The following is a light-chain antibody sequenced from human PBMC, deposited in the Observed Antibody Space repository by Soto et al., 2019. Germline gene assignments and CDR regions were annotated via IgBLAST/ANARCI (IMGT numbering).Light chain of an antibody. V-gene: IGLV8-61*01. CDR2: STN. CDR1: SGSVSTSYY. Sequence: QTVVTQEPSFSGSPGRTVTLTCGLSSGSVSTSYYPSWYQQTPGQAPRTLIYSTNTRSSAVPDRFSGSILGNKAALTSAGAQADDESDYCCVLYMGSGIWVFGGGTKLTVL. CDR3: VLYMGSGIWV. J-gene: IGLJ3*02.